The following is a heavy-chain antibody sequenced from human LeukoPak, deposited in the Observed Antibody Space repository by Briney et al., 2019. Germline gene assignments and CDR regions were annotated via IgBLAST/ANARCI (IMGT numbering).Heavy chain of an antibody. CDR1: GYTLTELS. Sequence: ASVKVSCKASGYTLTELSMHWVRQAPGQGLEWMGGFDPEDGETIYAQKFQGRVTMTEDTSTDTAYMELSSLRSEDTAVYYCATDRIAVKEAKVGHYYYGMDVWGQGTTVTVSS. CDR2: FDPEDGET. CDR3: ATDRIAVKEAKVGHYYYGMDV. V-gene: IGHV1-24*01. D-gene: IGHD6-19*01. J-gene: IGHJ6*02.